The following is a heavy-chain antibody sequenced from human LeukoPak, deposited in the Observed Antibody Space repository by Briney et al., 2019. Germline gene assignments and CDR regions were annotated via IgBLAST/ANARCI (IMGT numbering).Heavy chain of an antibody. V-gene: IGHV1-69*13. CDR3: ASLESYYGGNSGDY. D-gene: IGHD4-23*01. Sequence: SVKVSCKASGGTFSSYAISWVRQAPGQGFEWMGGIIPIFGTANYAQKFQGRVTITADESTSTAYMELSSLRSEDTAVYYCASLESYYGGNSGDYWGQGTLVTVSS. CDR1: GGTFSSYA. J-gene: IGHJ4*02. CDR2: IIPIFGTA.